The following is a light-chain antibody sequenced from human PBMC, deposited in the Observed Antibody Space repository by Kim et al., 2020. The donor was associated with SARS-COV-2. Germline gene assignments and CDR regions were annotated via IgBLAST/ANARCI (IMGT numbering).Light chain of an antibody. V-gene: IGLV2-11*01. CDR1: NSDVGGYNY. CDR3: CSYAGSYTVV. J-gene: IGLJ2*01. Sequence: QSALTQPRSVSGSPAQSVTISCTGTNSDVGGYNYVSWYQQHPGKAPKLVIYDVTKRPSGVPDRFSGSKSGNTASLTISGLQTDDEADYYCCSYAGSYTVVFGGGTQLTVL. CDR2: DVT.